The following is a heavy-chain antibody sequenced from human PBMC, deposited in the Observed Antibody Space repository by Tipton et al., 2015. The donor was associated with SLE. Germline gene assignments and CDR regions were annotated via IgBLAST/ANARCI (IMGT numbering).Heavy chain of an antibody. CDR1: GFTFSSYA. V-gene: IGHV3-30*14. Sequence: SLRLSCAASGFTFSSYAMHWVRQAPGKGLEWVAVISYDGSNKYYADSVKGRFTISRDNSKNTLYFQMNSLRAEDTAVYYCARGYDFWSGSLPGYWGQGTLVTVSS. J-gene: IGHJ4*02. CDR3: ARGYDFWSGSLPGY. CDR2: ISYDGSNK. D-gene: IGHD3-3*01.